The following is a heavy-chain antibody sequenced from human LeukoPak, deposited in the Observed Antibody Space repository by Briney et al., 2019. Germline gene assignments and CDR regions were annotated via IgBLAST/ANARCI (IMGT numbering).Heavy chain of an antibody. CDR2: INPNSGGT. Sequence: ASVKVSCKASGYTFTGYYMHWVRQAPGQGLEWMGWINPNSGGTNYAQKFQGRVTMTRDTSISTAYMELSSLRSEDTAVYYCARGAIFGVVILRLDYWGQGTLVTVSS. J-gene: IGHJ4*02. CDR3: ARGAIFGVVILRLDY. D-gene: IGHD3-3*01. V-gene: IGHV1-2*02. CDR1: GYTFTGYY.